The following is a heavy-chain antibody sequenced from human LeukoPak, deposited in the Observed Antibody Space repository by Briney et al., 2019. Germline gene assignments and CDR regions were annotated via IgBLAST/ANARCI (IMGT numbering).Heavy chain of an antibody. CDR1: GGSFSSSH. V-gene: IGHV4-59*12. CDR2: IYGGGSS. Sequence: SETLSLTCTVSGGSFSSSHWSWVRQPPGKGLEWIGYIYGGGSSNYNPSLKSRVTISVDKSKNQFSLKLSSVTAADTAVYYCARDGRAGSSWYGDWFDPWGQGTLVTVSS. J-gene: IGHJ5*02. D-gene: IGHD6-13*01. CDR3: ARDGRAGSSWYGDWFDP.